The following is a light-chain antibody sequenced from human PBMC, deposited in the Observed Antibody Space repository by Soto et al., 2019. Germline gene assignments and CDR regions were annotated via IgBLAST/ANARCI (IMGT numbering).Light chain of an antibody. Sequence: DIQMTQSPSSLSASVGDRVTITCRASQSISNYLKWYQQKPGKAPKLLIYAASSMQSGVPSMFSGSGSETDFTLTISSLQPDDSATYYCQQSFSPLWTFGQGTKVEV. CDR2: AAS. J-gene: IGKJ1*01. CDR1: QSISNY. V-gene: IGKV1-39*01. CDR3: QQSFSPLWT.